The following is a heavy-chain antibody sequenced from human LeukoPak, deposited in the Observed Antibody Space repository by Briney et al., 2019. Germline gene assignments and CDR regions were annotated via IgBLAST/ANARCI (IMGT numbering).Heavy chain of an antibody. Sequence: GSLRLSCAASGFTFSSYAMSWVRQAPGKGLEWVSAISGSGGSTYYADSVKGRFTISRDNSKNTLYLQMNSLRAEDTAVYYCAKDWGYDILTGYYHYYYYYGMDVWGQGTTVTVSS. J-gene: IGHJ6*02. CDR3: AKDWGYDILTGYYHYYYYYGMDV. V-gene: IGHV3-23*01. CDR1: GFTFSSYA. CDR2: ISGSGGST. D-gene: IGHD3-9*01.